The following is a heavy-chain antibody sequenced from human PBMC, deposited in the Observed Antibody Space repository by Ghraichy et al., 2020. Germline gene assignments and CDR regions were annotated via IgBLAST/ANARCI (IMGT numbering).Heavy chain of an antibody. CDR1: GYTFTGYY. Sequence: ASVKVSCKASGYTFTGYYMHWVRQAPGQGLEWMGRINPNSGGTNYAQKFQGRVTMTRDTSISTAYMELSRLRSDDTAVYYCARDSIRIAARPRPPYYYYYYMDVWGKGTTVTVSS. J-gene: IGHJ6*03. V-gene: IGHV1-2*06. D-gene: IGHD6-6*01. CDR3: ARDSIRIAARPRPPYYYYYYMDV. CDR2: INPNSGGT.